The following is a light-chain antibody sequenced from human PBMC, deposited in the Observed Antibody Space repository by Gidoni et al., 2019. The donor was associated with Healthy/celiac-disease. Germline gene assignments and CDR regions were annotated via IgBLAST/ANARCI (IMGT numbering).Light chain of an antibody. J-gene: IGLJ2*01. V-gene: IGLV1-40*01. Sequence: QSVLTQPPSVSGAPGQRVPISCTGSNSNIGAGYDVPWYQQLPGTAPKLLIYGNSNRPSGVPDRFSGSKSGTSASLAITGLQAEDEADYYCQSYDSSLSGSVFGGGTKLTVL. CDR3: QSYDSSLSGSV. CDR1: NSNIGAGYD. CDR2: GNS.